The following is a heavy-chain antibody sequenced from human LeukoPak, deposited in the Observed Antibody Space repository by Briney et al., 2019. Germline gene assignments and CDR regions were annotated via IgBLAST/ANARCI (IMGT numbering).Heavy chain of an antibody. CDR2: INPNIGGT. Sequence: GASVKVSCKASGYTFTDYYMHWVRQAPGQGLELMGRINPNIGGTNFAQKFQGRVTMTRDTSINKAYMELSRLTPDDTAVYYCARDRGAGGWECGTYWGQGTLVTVSS. CDR1: GYTFTDYY. D-gene: IGHD1-26*01. J-gene: IGHJ4*02. V-gene: IGHV1-2*06. CDR3: ARDRGAGGWECGTY.